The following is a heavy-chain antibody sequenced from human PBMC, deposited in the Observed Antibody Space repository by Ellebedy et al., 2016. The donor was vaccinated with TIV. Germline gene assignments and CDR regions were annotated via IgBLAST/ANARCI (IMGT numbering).Heavy chain of an antibody. J-gene: IGHJ4*02. CDR3: VRDWSVSWPPYFDS. CDR1: GFSFSSCD. CDR2: ISSSGGTI. Sequence: GESLKISCAASGFSFSSCDMNWVRQAPGKGLEWVSYISSSGGTIYYADSVKGRFTISRDNAKNSLSLQMNSLRVEDTAVYYCVRDWSVSWPPYFDSWGQGALVTVSS. V-gene: IGHV3-48*03. D-gene: IGHD3-3*01.